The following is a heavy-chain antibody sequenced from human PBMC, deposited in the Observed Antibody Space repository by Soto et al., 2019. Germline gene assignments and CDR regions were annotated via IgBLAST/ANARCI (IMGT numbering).Heavy chain of an antibody. D-gene: IGHD4-17*01. J-gene: IGHJ6*02. V-gene: IGHV4-34*01. Sequence: SETLSLTCAVYGGSFSGYYWSWIRQPPGKGLEWIGEINRSGSTNYNPSLKSRVTISVDTSKNQFSLKLSSVTAADTAVYYCARVSGYGDYVSTYYYYYYGMDVWGRGTTVTVSS. CDR3: ARVSGYGDYVSTYYYYYYGMDV. CDR1: GGSFSGYY. CDR2: INRSGST.